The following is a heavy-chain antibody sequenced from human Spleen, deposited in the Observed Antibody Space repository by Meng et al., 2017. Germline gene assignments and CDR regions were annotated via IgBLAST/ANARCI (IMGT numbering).Heavy chain of an antibody. CDR3: ARTRGVSAIVPEY. D-gene: IGHD2-21*01. Sequence: EVPVVESGGGLVQPGGSLRRCCAASGFTLSSFWMHWVRQAPGKGLEWVSAIFGRGDIIYYADSVKGRFTISRDNSKNTLSLQMNSLRADDTAVYYCARTRGVSAIVPEYWGQGTLVTVSS. V-gene: IGHV3-23*04. CDR2: IFGRGDII. J-gene: IGHJ4*02. CDR1: GFTLSSFW.